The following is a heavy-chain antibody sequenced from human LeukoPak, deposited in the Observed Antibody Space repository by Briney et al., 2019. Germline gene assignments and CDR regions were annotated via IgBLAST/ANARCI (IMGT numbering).Heavy chain of an antibody. V-gene: IGHV3-23*01. CDR1: GFIFTNYA. CDR3: AKSGTTVVGTKNYFDY. J-gene: IGHJ4*02. Sequence: QSGGSLRLSCAASGFIFTNYAMSWVRQAPGKGLEWVSTISGSGSGTFFANSVKGRFTISRDNSKNTLYLQMNSLRAEDTAVYYCAKSGTTVVGTKNYFDYWGQGTLVTVSS. CDR2: ISGSGSGT. D-gene: IGHD4-17*01.